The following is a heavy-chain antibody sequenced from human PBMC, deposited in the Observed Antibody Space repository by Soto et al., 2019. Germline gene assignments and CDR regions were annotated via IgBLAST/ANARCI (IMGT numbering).Heavy chain of an antibody. CDR3: VREDCVVGVSSAFAS. CDR1: GFTLTAYT. CDR2: INGRSNYK. V-gene: IGHV3-21*02. D-gene: IGHD1-26*01. Sequence: EVQLVESGGGLVAPGGSLRLSCVASGFTLTAYTMNWVRQAPGTGLEWVSSINGRSNYKYYSDSVKGRFTISRDNTQNSLFLQMSRLGPEDTATYYGVREDCVVGVSSAFASWGQGTLVPVS. J-gene: IGHJ4*02.